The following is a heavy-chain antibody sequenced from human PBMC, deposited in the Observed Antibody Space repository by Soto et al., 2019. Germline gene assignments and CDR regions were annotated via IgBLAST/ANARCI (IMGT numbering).Heavy chain of an antibody. J-gene: IGHJ6*03. V-gene: IGHV3-13*01. CDR3: ARAGDWNYGFFMDV. Sequence: GGSLRLSCAASGFTFSSYDMHWVRQATGKGLEWVSAIGTAGDTYYPGSVKGRFTISRENAKNSLYLQMNSLRAGDTAVYYCARAGDWNYGFFMDVWGKGTTVTVSS. D-gene: IGHD1-7*01. CDR2: IGTAGDT. CDR1: GFTFSSYD.